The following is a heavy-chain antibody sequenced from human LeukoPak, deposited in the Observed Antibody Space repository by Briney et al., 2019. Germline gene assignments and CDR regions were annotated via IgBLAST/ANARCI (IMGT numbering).Heavy chain of an antibody. CDR1: GGSISSYY. J-gene: IGHJ4*02. D-gene: IGHD6-6*01. CDR3: ARDSSSGFDY. V-gene: IGHV4-59*01. Sequence: PSETLSLTCTVSGGSISSYYWSWIRQPPGKGLEWIGYIYYSGSTNYNPSLTSRVTISVDTSKNQFSLKLSSVTPADTAVYYCARDSSSGFDYWGQGTLVTVSS. CDR2: IYYSGST.